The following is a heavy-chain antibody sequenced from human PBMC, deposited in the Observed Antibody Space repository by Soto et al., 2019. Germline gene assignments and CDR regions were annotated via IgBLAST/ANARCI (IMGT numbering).Heavy chain of an antibody. CDR1: GYTFTSYY. J-gene: IGHJ4*02. CDR2: INPSGGST. CDR3: ERDSRLGAFDY. Sequence: ASVKVSCKASGYTFTSYYMHWVRQAPGQGLEWMGIINPSGGSTSYAQKFQGRVTMTRDTSTSTVYMELSSLRSEDTAVYYCERDSRLGAFDYWGQGTLVTVSS. V-gene: IGHV1-46*01. D-gene: IGHD3-10*01.